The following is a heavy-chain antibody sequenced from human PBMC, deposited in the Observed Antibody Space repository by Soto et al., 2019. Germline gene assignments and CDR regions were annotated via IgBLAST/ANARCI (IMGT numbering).Heavy chain of an antibody. CDR2: IHYTGRT. Sequence: ASETLSLTCTVSGGSINSYYWTWIRQPPGKELEWIGYIHYTGRTNCNPSLKSRITVSVDTSKNQFSLRLSSVTAADTAIYYCARDLTIGGFFDPWGQGTLVTVSS. V-gene: IGHV4-59*01. CDR3: ARDLTIGGFFDP. J-gene: IGHJ5*02. D-gene: IGHD3-10*01. CDR1: GGSINSYY.